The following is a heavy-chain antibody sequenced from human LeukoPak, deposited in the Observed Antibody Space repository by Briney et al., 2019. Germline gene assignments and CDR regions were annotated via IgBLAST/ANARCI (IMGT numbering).Heavy chain of an antibody. Sequence: GGSLRLSCVASGFPFSNYWMSWVRQAPGKGPEWVASIKQDGSETFYVDSVKGRFTISKDNAKISLYLLMNSLRAEDTGVYYCAREDHSKYEYWGQGTLVTVSS. CDR1: GFPFSNYW. CDR2: IKQDGSET. CDR3: AREDHSKYEY. V-gene: IGHV3-7*01. J-gene: IGHJ4*02. D-gene: IGHD4-11*01.